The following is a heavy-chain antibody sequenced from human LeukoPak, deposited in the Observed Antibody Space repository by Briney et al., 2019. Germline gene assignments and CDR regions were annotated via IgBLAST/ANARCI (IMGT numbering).Heavy chain of an antibody. D-gene: IGHD2-2*01. CDR1: GFTFSSYG. V-gene: IGHV3-30*18. Sequence: GRSLRLSCAASGFTFSSYGMHWVRQAPGKGLEWVAVISYDGSNKYYADSVEGRFTISRDNSKNTLYLQMNSLRAEDTAVYYCAKAAYDCSSTSCYGPGGFDPWGQGTLVTVSS. CDR2: ISYDGSNK. CDR3: AKAAYDCSSTSCYGPGGFDP. J-gene: IGHJ5*02.